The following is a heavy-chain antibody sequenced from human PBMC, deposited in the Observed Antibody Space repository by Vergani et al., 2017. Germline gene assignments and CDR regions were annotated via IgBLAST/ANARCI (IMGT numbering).Heavy chain of an antibody. D-gene: IGHD5-24*01. V-gene: IGHV1-69*01. Sequence: QVQLVQSGAEVKKPGSSVKVPCKASGGTFSSYAISWVRQAPGQGLEWMGGSIPIFGTANYAQKFQGRVTITAYESTSTAYKELSSLRSEDTAVYYCARDSGRRDGYNLGVWGCWGQGTLVTVSS. CDR1: GGTFSSYA. J-gene: IGHJ4*02. CDR3: ARDSGRRDGYNLGVWGC. CDR2: SIPIFGTA.